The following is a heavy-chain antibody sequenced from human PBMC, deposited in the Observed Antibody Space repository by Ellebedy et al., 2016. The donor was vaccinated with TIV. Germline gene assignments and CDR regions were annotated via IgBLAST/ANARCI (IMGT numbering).Heavy chain of an antibody. V-gene: IGHV5-51*01. CDR3: ARHYCSSTSCYGTNYYYGMDV. CDR2: IYPGDSDT. D-gene: IGHD2-2*01. Sequence: GESLKISCKGSGYNFTSYWIGWVRQMPGKGLEWMGIIYPGDSDTRYSPSFQGQVTISADKSISTAYLQWSSLKASDTAMYFCARHYCSSTSCYGTNYYYGMDVWGQGTTVTVSS. J-gene: IGHJ6*02. CDR1: GYNFTSYW.